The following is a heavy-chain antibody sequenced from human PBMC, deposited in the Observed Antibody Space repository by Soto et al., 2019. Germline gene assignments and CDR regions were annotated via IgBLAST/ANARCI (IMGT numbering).Heavy chain of an antibody. CDR1: GFTFSSYA. CDR2: ISGSGGST. V-gene: IGHV3-23*01. CDR3: GRDLYSSSSSYYYGMDV. D-gene: IGHD6-6*01. J-gene: IGHJ6*02. Sequence: VQLLESGGGLVQPGGSLRLSCAASGFTFSSYAMSWVRQAPGKGLEGVSAISGSGGSTYYADSVKGRFTISRDNSKNTLYLQMNSLRAEETAVYYWGRDLYSSSSSYYYGMDVWGQGTTVTVSS.